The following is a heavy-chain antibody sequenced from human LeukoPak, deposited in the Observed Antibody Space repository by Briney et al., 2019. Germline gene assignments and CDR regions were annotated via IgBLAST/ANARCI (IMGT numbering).Heavy chain of an antibody. CDR2: ISSSGSSI. J-gene: IGHJ4*02. CDR3: ARGVVPAAIDY. Sequence: GGSLRLSCAASGFTFSDYYMSWIRQAPGKGLEWVSYISSSGSSIYYADSVKGRFTISRDNAKKSLYLQMSSLRAEDTGVYYCARGVVPAAIDYWGQGTLVSVSS. D-gene: IGHD2-2*01. V-gene: IGHV3-11*04. CDR1: GFTFSDYY.